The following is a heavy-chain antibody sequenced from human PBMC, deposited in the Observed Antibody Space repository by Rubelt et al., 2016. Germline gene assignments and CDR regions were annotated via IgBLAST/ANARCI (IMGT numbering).Heavy chain of an antibody. CDR3: TTTGV. V-gene: IGHV3-7*01. D-gene: IGHD3-10*01. J-gene: IGHJ6*02. CDR2: IKDDGVEK. Sequence: VQLVESGGGVVQPGGSLRLSCAASGFTFSDYWMSWVRQSPGKGLEWVANIKDDGVEKFYVDPVRGRFTISRDNDKNSLYLEMGRLRVGDTAVYYGTTTGVWCQGTTVTVSS. CDR1: GFTFSDYW.